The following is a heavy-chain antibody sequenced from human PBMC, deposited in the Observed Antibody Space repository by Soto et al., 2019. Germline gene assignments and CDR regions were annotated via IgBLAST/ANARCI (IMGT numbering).Heavy chain of an antibody. V-gene: IGHV4-31*03. Sequence: PSETLSLTCTVSGGSISSGGYYWSWIRQHPGKGLEWIGYIYYSGSTYYNPSLKSRVTISVDTSKNQFSLKLSSVTAADTAVYYCARSLRAYCSSTSCPRGYFDYWGQGTQVTVSS. CDR2: IYYSGST. CDR1: GGSISSGGYY. J-gene: IGHJ4*02. D-gene: IGHD2-2*01. CDR3: ARSLRAYCSSTSCPRGYFDY.